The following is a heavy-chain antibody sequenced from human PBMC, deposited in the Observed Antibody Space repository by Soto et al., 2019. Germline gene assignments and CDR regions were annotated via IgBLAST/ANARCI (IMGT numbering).Heavy chain of an antibody. V-gene: IGHV3-30*03. Sequence: QVQLVEAGGGVVQPGRSLRLSCGASGFTFNSHGMHWVRQAPGKGLEWVAVISYEGSNNFYAESVKGRFTISRDNSKNPLYLQMNSLRREDTAVYYCARGAEYQLLSSDYFYGMDVWGQGTTVTVSS. CDR2: ISYEGSNN. CDR3: ARGAEYQLLSSDYFYGMDV. CDR1: GFTFNSHG. D-gene: IGHD2-2*01. J-gene: IGHJ6*02.